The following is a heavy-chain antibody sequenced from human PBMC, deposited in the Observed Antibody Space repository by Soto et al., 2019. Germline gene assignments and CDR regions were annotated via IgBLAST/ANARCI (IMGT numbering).Heavy chain of an antibody. CDR1: GGSSSSGGYS. CDR2: IYHIGSS. Sequence: QLQLQESGSGLVKLSQTLSLTCAVSGGSSSSGGYSWSLTRQPPGKGQELLGFIYHIGSSYYNPSLKSRVTISVDRSKHQFSLKLCSVTAANTAVYYCARVPGLWGRGTLVTLSS. CDR3: ARVPGL. J-gene: IGHJ2*01. V-gene: IGHV4-30-2*01.